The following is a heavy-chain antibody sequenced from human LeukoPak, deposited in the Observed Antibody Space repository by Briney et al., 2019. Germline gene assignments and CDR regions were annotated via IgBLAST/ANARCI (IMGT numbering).Heavy chain of an antibody. J-gene: IGHJ4*02. CDR2: IDPSDSYT. CDR1: GYTFTDYW. CDR3: ARPLTGGYTPLDD. V-gene: IGHV5-10-1*01. Sequence: GESLKISCQASGYTFTDYWISWVRQKPGKGLEWMGRIDPSDSYTDYSPSFQGHVTISADKSISTAYLQWSSLKASDTAMYYCARPLTGGYTPLDDWGQGTLVTVSS. D-gene: IGHD3-22*01.